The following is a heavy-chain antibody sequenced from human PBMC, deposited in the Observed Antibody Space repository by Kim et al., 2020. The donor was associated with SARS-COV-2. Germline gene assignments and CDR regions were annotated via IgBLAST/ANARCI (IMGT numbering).Heavy chain of an antibody. CDR2: ISSKTDGGTT. J-gene: IGHJ6*01. D-gene: IGHD2-15*01. CDR3: TTGDAAGPVERPCYYG. CDR1: GFTFSNAW. V-gene: IGHV3-15*01. Sequence: GGSLRLSCAASGFTFSNAWMSWVRQAPGKGLEWVGRISSKTDGGTTDYAAPVKGSFTISRDDSKNTLYLQMNRLKTEDTAVYYCTTGDAAGPVERPCYYG.